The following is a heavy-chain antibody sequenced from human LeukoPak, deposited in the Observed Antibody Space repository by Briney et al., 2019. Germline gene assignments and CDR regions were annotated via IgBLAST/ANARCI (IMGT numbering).Heavy chain of an antibody. CDR1: GGSISGYY. V-gene: IGHV4-59*01. Sequence: SETLSLTCTVSGGSISGYYWSWIRQPPGKGLEWIGYIYYSGSPNYNPSLKSRVTISVDTSKNQFSLKLSSVTAADTAVYYCARDEGYTYGLGAFDIWGQGTMVTVSS. CDR3: ARDEGYTYGLGAFDI. CDR2: IYYSGSP. D-gene: IGHD5-18*01. J-gene: IGHJ3*02.